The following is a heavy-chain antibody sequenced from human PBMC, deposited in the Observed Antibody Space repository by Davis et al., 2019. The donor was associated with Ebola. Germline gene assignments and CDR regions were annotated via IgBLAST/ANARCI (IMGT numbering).Heavy chain of an antibody. D-gene: IGHD1-26*01. CDR3: ARDRRVVRTTGFDY. V-gene: IGHV4-61*09. CDR1: GDSISSGSYY. Sequence: LRLSCTVSGDSISSGSYYWTWIRQPAGKGLEWIGHIYTRGSTNYNPSLKSRVTISVDTSKNQFSLKLTSVAAADTAVYYCARDRRVVRTTGFDYWGQGALVTVSS. CDR2: IYTRGST. J-gene: IGHJ4*02.